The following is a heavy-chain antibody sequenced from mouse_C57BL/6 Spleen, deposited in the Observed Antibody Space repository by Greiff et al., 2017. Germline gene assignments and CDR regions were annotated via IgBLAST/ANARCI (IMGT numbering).Heavy chain of an antibody. J-gene: IGHJ4*01. CDR3: ARAGVYEYFAMDY. D-gene: IGHD2-3*01. CDR2: INPYNGDT. Sequence: VQLQQSGPELVKPGDSVKISCKASGYSFTGYFMNWVMQSHGKSLEWIGRINPYNGDTFYNQKFKGKATLTVDKSSSTAHMELRSLTSEDSAVYYGARAGVYEYFAMDYWGQATSVTVAS. CDR1: GYSFTGYF. V-gene: IGHV1-20*01.